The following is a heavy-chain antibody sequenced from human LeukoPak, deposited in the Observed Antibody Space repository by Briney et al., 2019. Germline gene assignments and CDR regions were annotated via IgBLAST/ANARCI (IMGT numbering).Heavy chain of an antibody. D-gene: IGHD2-2*01. V-gene: IGHV3-23*01. CDR3: ARDSRSTSFDY. CDR1: GFTFSNYV. CDR2: ISGSGITT. Sequence: PGGSLRLSCAASGFTFSNYVMGWVRQPPGEGLQWVSVISGSGITTYYARSVKGRFTISRDNSKNTLYLQMNSLRAEDTAVYYCARDSRSTSFDYWGQGTLVTVSS. J-gene: IGHJ4*02.